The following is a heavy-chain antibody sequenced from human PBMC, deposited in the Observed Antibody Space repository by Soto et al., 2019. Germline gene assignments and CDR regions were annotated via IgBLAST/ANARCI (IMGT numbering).Heavy chain of an antibody. D-gene: IGHD5-18*01. Sequence: GGSLRLSCAASGFTFSSYAMSWVRQAPGKGLEWVSAISGSGGSTYYADSVKGRFTISRDNSKNTLYLQMNSLRAEDTAVYYCAKDRRIGYSYGQYYFDYWGQGTLVTVSS. V-gene: IGHV3-23*01. CDR3: AKDRRIGYSYGQYYFDY. CDR2: ISGSGGST. J-gene: IGHJ4*02. CDR1: GFTFSSYA.